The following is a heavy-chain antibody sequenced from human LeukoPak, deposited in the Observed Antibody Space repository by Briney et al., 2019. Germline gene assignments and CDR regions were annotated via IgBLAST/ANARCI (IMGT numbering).Heavy chain of an antibody. D-gene: IGHD1-14*01. CDR1: GESFNNYY. Sequence: SETLSLTCAVYGESFNNYYWSWIRQPPGKGLEWIGEITHIGSTNYNPSLKSRVTISVDTSRNQFSLRLNSVTAADTAVYYCAGRGLGRPEYWGQGTLVTVSS. CDR3: AGRGLGRPEY. CDR2: ITHIGST. V-gene: IGHV4-34*01. J-gene: IGHJ4*02.